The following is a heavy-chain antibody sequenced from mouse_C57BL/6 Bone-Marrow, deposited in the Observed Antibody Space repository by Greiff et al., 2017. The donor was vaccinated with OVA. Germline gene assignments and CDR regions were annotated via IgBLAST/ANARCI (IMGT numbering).Heavy chain of an antibody. CDR1: GYSFTDYN. CDR3: AREGAYDYDVGFDY. Sequence: VQLQQSGPELVKPGASVKISCKASGYSFTDYNMNWVKQSNGKSLEWIGVINPNYGTTSYNQKFKGKATLTVAQSSSTAYMQLNSLTSEDSAVYYCAREGAYDYDVGFDYWGQGTTLTVSS. D-gene: IGHD2-4*01. J-gene: IGHJ2*01. CDR2: INPNYGTT. V-gene: IGHV1-39*01.